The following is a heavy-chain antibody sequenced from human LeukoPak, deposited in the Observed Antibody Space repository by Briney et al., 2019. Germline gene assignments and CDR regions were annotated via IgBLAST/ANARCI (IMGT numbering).Heavy chain of an antibody. D-gene: IGHD4-17*01. Sequence: ASVKVSCKASGYTFTGYYMHWVRQAPGQGLEWMGRINPNSGGTNYAQKFQGRVTMTRDTSISTAYMDLSRLRSDDTAVYYCARDPPTRSTVTTSYYWGQGTLVTVSS. J-gene: IGHJ4*02. CDR2: INPNSGGT. CDR3: ARDPPTRSTVTTSYY. CDR1: GYTFTGYY. V-gene: IGHV1-2*06.